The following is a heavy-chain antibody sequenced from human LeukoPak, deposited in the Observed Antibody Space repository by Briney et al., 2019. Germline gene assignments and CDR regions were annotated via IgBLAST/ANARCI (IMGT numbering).Heavy chain of an antibody. V-gene: IGHV1-58*01. Sequence: SVKVSCKASGFTFTTSAVQWVRQARGQRLEWIGWIVVGSGNTNYAQKFHERVTITRDMSTSTAYMELSSLRSEDTAVYYCARGPVAGTLSSYYYGMDVWGQGTTVTVSS. J-gene: IGHJ6*02. D-gene: IGHD6-19*01. CDR2: IVVGSGNT. CDR1: GFTFTTSA. CDR3: ARGPVAGTLSSYYYGMDV.